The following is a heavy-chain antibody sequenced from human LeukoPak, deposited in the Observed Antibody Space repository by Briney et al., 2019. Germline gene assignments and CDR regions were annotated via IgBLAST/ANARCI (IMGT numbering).Heavy chain of an antibody. CDR1: GFTFSSYA. D-gene: IGHD3-3*01. Sequence: GSLRLSCTASGFTFSSYAMSWVRQAPGKGLEWVSAISGSGGTTYYADSVKGRFTISRDNSKNTLYLQMNSLRAEDTAVYYCASYDFWSGYYADAFDIWGQGTMVTVSS. J-gene: IGHJ3*02. V-gene: IGHV3-23*01. CDR2: ISGSGGTT. CDR3: ASYDFWSGYYADAFDI.